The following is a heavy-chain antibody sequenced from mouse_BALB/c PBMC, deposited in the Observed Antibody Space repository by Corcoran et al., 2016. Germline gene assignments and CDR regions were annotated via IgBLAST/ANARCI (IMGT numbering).Heavy chain of an antibody. CDR3: ARVRREWYFDV. CDR1: GYTFTNYG. J-gene: IGHJ1*01. D-gene: IGHD2-14*01. V-gene: IGHV9-3-1*01. CDR2: INTYTGEP. Sequence: QIQLVQSGPELKKPGETVKISCKASGYTFTNYGMNWVKQAPGKGLKWMGWINTYTGEPTYADDFKGRFAFSLETSASTAYLQINNLKNEDTATYFCARVRREWYFDVWGAGTTVTVSS.